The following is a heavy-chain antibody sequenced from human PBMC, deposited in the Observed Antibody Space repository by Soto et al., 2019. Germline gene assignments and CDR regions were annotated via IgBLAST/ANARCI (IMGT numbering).Heavy chain of an antibody. CDR3: ARNLYYDFWSGYPRLSHPGGFDP. CDR1: GGSISIYY. CDR2: IYYSGST. V-gene: IGHV4-59*01. D-gene: IGHD3-3*01. J-gene: IGHJ5*02. Sequence: PSETLSLTCTVSGGSISIYYWSLIRQPPGKGLEWIGYIYYSGSTNYNPSLKSRVTISVDTSKNQFSLKLSSVTAADTAVYYCARNLYYDFWSGYPRLSHPGGFDPWGQGTLVTVSS.